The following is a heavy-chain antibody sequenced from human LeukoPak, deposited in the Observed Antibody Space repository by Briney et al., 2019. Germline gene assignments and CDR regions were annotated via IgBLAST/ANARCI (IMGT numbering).Heavy chain of an antibody. V-gene: IGHV3-30*03. CDR2: ISYDGSNK. Sequence: GGSLRLSCAASGFTFSSYGMHWVRQAPGKGLEWVAVISYDGSNKYYADSVKGRFTISRDNSKNTLYLQMNSLRAEDTAVYYCARDGRDGYHGYWGQGTLVTVSS. D-gene: IGHD5-24*01. CDR3: ARDGRDGYHGY. J-gene: IGHJ4*02. CDR1: GFTFSSYG.